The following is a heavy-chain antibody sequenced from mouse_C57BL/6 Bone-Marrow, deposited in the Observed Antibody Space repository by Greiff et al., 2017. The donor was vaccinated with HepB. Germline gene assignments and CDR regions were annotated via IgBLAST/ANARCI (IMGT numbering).Heavy chain of an antibody. J-gene: IGHJ3*01. V-gene: IGHV1-54*01. CDR3: AREGYGNYWFAY. CDR1: GYAFTNYL. D-gene: IGHD2-1*01. Sequence: QVHVKQSGAELVRPGTSVKVSCKASGYAFTNYLIEWVKQRPGQGLEWIGVINPGSGGTNYNEKFKGKATLTADKSSSTAYMQLSSLTSEDSAVYFCAREGYGNYWFAYWGQGTLVTVSA. CDR2: INPGSGGT.